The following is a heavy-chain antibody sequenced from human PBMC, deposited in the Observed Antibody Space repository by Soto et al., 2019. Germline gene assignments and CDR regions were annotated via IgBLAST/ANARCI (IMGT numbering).Heavy chain of an antibody. D-gene: IGHD2-15*01. CDR3: ARDAVAATPLIDY. Sequence: GGSLRLSCAASGVTFSSYWMSWVRQAPGKGLEWVANIKQDGSEKYYVDSVKGRFTISRDNAKNSLYLQMNSLRAEDTAVYYCARDAVAATPLIDYWGQGTLVTVS. CDR1: GVTFSSYW. V-gene: IGHV3-7*01. CDR2: IKQDGSEK. J-gene: IGHJ4*02.